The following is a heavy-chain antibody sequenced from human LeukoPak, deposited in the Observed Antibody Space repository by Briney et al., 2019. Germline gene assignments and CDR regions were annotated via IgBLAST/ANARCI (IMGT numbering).Heavy chain of an antibody. CDR2: IYSSDYI. J-gene: IGHJ4*02. D-gene: IGHD3-10*01. V-gene: IGHV3-66*01. CDR1: GFLVNANH. Sequence: GGSLRLSCAASGFLVNANHMNWVRQAPGKGLEWVSIIYSSDYIYYADSVKGRFTISRDNSKNTLYLQMNSLRVEDSAVYYCATERPDSRVLDYWGQGLVVTVSS. CDR3: ATERPDSRVLDY.